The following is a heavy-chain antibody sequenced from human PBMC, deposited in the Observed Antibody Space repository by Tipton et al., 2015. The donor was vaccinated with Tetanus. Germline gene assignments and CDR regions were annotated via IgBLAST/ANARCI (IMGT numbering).Heavy chain of an antibody. J-gene: IGHJ4*02. V-gene: IGHV4-61*01. CDR3: ARTSGYMYSDC. Sequence: TLSLTCTVSGDSVNFAMYYWSWVRQPPGKKLEWLGYVFYRGSTNYNPSFKSRVTISVDTSKNQFSLKLHSVSAADTAVYYCARTSGYMYSDCWGQGTLVTVSS. CDR1: GDSVNFAMYY. CDR2: VFYRGST. D-gene: IGHD3-3*01.